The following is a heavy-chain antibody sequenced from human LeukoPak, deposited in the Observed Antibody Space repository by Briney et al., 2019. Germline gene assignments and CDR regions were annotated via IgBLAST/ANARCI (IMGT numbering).Heavy chain of an antibody. CDR3: ATSRLVVTDIPGYFDY. CDR2: FDPEDGET. V-gene: IGHV1-24*01. CDR1: GYTLTELS. D-gene: IGHD2-21*02. J-gene: IGHJ4*02. Sequence: ASVKVSCKVSGYTLTELSMHWVRQAPGKGLEWMGGFDPEDGETIYAQKFQGRVTMTEDTSTDTAYMELSSLSSEDTAVYYCATSRLVVTDIPGYFDYWGQGTLVTVSS.